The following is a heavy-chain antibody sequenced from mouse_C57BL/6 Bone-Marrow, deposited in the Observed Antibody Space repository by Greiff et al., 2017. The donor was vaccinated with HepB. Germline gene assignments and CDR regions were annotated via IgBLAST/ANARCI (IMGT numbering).Heavy chain of an antibody. CDR1: GYAFTNYL. D-gene: IGHD1-1*01. J-gene: IGHJ4*01. CDR2: INPGRGGT. Sequence: QVQLPQSGAELVRPGTSVKVSCKASGYAFTNYLIEWVKQRPGQGLEWIGVINPGRGGTNYNEKFKGKATLTADKSSSTAYMQLSSLTSEDSAVYFRARDYYGSSYDYYAMDYWGQGTSVTVSS. CDR3: ARDYYGSSYDYYAMDY. V-gene: IGHV1-54*01.